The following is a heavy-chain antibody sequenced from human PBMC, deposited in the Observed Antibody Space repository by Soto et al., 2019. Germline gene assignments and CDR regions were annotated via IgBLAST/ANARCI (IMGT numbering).Heavy chain of an antibody. CDR3: AKSWGGEIYYYYYAMDV. J-gene: IGHJ6*02. D-gene: IGHD3-16*01. V-gene: IGHV1-8*01. CDR1: GYSFTGHD. Sequence: QVQLVQSGAEVRKPGASVRVSCKASGYSFTGHDVNWVRQASGQGLEWMGWMNPKSGGTGYAQKFQGRVTMTRDTSINTAYMDLSGLTSQDTAVYYCAKSWGGEIYYYYYAMDVWGQGTTVTVSS. CDR2: MNPKSGGT.